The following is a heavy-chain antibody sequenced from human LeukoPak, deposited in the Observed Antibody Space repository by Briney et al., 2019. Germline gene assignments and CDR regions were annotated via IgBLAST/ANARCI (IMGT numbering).Heavy chain of an antibody. Sequence: PSETLSLTCTASGGSISSYYWSWIRQPPGKGLEWIGYIYYSGSTNYNPSLKSRVTISVDTSKNQFSLKLSSVTAADTAAYYCARERGYSGYVDYWGQGTLVTVSS. CDR3: ARERGYSGYVDY. CDR2: IYYSGST. D-gene: IGHD5-12*01. V-gene: IGHV4-59*01. J-gene: IGHJ4*02. CDR1: GGSISSYY.